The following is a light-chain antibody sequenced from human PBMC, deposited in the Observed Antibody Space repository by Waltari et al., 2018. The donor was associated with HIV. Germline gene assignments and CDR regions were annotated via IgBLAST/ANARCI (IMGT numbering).Light chain of an antibody. CDR1: ELADQY. V-gene: IGLV3-25*03. Sequence: SFELTQPPSVSVSPGQTARITCSGDELADQYVYWYQQKAGQAPVLVMYKDGERPSGVPERVLASTSGTTVTLIISGVQAEDEADYYCQSADSSDSSYVFGSGTKVTVL. J-gene: IGLJ1*01. CDR3: QSADSSDSSYV. CDR2: KDG.